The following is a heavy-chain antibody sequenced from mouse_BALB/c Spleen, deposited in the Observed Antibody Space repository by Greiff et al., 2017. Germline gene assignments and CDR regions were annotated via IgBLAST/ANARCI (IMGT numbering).Heavy chain of an antibody. CDR2: IWAGGST. CDR3: ARGTGGEAWFAY. Sequence: VKLVESGPGLVAPSQSLSITCTVSGFSLTSYGVHWVRQPPGKGLEWLGVIWAGGSTNYNSALMSRLSISKDNSKSQVFLKMNSLQTDDTAMYYCARGTGGEAWFAYWGQGTLVTVSA. J-gene: IGHJ3*01. CDR1: GFSLTSYG. V-gene: IGHV2-9*02.